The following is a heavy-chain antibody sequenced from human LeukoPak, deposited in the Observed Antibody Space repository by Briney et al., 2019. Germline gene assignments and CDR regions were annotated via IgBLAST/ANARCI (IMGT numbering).Heavy chain of an antibody. Sequence: GASVKVSCTVSGSTLTTISIDWVRQTPGKGLEWMGSLSPRDGETIYAQKFQGRFKMTADTATDTAYMEMSSLESGDTALYYCATGAIVYDYWGQGHLVTVSS. CDR3: ATGAIVYDY. J-gene: IGHJ4*02. CDR2: LSPRDGET. V-gene: IGHV1-24*01. D-gene: IGHD2-15*01. CDR1: GSTLTTIS.